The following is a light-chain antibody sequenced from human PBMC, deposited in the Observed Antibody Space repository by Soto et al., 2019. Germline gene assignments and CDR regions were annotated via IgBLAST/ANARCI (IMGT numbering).Light chain of an antibody. CDR2: GAF. J-gene: IGKJ5*01. CDR1: PSVANF. V-gene: IGKV3-11*01. CDR3: QQRNIWPPVT. Sequence: IELTQSPSTHTLAPGVQTTLSCRASPSVANFVAWYQQKPGQAPRLLIYGAFNRATGIPARFSGSGSGTDFTLTISSLEPEDSAVYYCQQRNIWPPVTFGHGTRLETK.